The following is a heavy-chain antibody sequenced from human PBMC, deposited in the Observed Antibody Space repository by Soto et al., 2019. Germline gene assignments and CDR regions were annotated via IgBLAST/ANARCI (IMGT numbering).Heavy chain of an antibody. D-gene: IGHD3-3*01. CDR1: GFIFSSYG. V-gene: IGHV3-30*18. CDR3: AKDQSGYDHYAMDV. Sequence: QVQLVESGGGVVQPGRSLRLSCAASGFIFSSYGMHWLSQAPGKGLEWVAVISYDGINKNHADSVKGRFTISRDNSKNTLHLQMNSLRAEDTAVYYCAKDQSGYDHYAMDVWGQGTAVTVSS. J-gene: IGHJ6*02. CDR2: ISYDGINK.